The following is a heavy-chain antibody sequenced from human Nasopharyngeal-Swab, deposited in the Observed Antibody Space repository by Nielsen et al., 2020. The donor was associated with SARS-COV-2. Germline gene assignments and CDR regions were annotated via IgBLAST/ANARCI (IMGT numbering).Heavy chain of an antibody. CDR3: ARARGINLGLGVVGDMDV. Sequence: GESLKISCAASGFTFSSYDMHWVRQVTVKGPEWVSSIGTEGDTHYPDSVKGRFTISRENAKGSLYLQMNIVRAEDTGVYYCARARGINLGLGVVGDMDVWGKGTTVTVSS. D-gene: IGHD3-3*01. V-gene: IGHV3-13*01. CDR2: IGTEGDT. J-gene: IGHJ6*03. CDR1: GFTFSSYD.